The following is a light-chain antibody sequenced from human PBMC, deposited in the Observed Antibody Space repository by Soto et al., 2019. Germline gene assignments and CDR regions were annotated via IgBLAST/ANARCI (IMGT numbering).Light chain of an antibody. J-gene: IGKJ1*01. CDR3: HQYGRTLST. Sequence: IVLTEAPSTLYLSPGERINSSFMASQSVSSSYLAWYQQKPAQAPRRLIYSASTSATRIPARFSDSGSGTDFKPTLTSLQSEDVAVYYYHQYGRTLSTFGQGTKVDIK. V-gene: IGKV3-20*01. CDR2: SAS. CDR1: QSVSSSY.